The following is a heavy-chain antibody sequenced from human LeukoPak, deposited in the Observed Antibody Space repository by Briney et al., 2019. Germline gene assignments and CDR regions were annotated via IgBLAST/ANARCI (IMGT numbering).Heavy chain of an antibody. J-gene: IGHJ3*02. CDR2: ITPFNGNT. Sequence: SVTVSCKASGYTFTYRYLHWVRQAPGQALAWMGWITPFNGNTNYAQKFQDRVTITRDKSISTAYLQWSSLKASDTAMYYCARLKPYYYDSSGYYPPLGDAFDIWGQGTMVTVSS. V-gene: IGHV1-45*02. CDR3: ARLKPYYYDSSGYYPPLGDAFDI. D-gene: IGHD3-22*01. CDR1: GYTFTYRY.